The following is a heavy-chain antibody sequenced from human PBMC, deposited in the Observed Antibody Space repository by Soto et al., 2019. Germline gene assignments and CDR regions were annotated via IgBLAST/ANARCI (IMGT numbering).Heavy chain of an antibody. CDR2: IIPIFGTA. Sequence: SVKVSCTASGGTFSSYAISWVRQAPGQGLEWMGGIIPIFGTANYAQKFQGRVTITADESTSTAYMELSSLRSEDTAVYYCARCRMGRFLEWLPHYYYGMDVWGQGTTVTVSS. V-gene: IGHV1-69*13. J-gene: IGHJ6*02. CDR1: GGTFSSYA. D-gene: IGHD3-3*01. CDR3: ARCRMGRFLEWLPHYYYGMDV.